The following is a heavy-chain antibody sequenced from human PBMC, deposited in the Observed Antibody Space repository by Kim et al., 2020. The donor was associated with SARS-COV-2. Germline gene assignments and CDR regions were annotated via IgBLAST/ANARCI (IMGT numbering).Heavy chain of an antibody. CDR3: ARSPSGPEGY. CDR2: TT. Sequence: TTADADAVKGRFTVSRDKAKNTLYLQMNSRRAEDTAVYFCARSPSGPEGYWGQGTLVTVSS. V-gene: IGHV3-74*01. J-gene: IGHJ4*02.